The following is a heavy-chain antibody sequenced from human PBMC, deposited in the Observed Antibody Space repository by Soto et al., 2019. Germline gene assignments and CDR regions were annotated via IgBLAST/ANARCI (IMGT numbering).Heavy chain of an antibody. CDR3: AIDPXXGXXXXXXXX. CDR1: GFTFSSYW. J-gene: IGHJ5*02. CDR2: ISRDGTIT. Sequence: PGGSLRLSCAASGFTFSSYWMHWVRQAPGKGLVWVSRISRDGTITTYADSVKGRFTVSRDNAKNTLYLQMSSLRADDTAFYYXAIDPXXGXXXXXXXXXGXGTLVTXXS. V-gene: IGHV3-74*01.